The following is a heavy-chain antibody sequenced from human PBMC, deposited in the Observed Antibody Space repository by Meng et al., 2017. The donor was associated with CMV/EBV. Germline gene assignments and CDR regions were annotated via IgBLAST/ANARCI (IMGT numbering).Heavy chain of an antibody. CDR2: MNPNSGNT. D-gene: IGHD6-13*01. CDR1: GYTFTGYD. V-gene: IGHV1-8*01. CDR3: AAGGAKSSSWHY. Sequence: ASVKVSCKASGYTFTGYDINWVRQATGQGLEWMGWMNPNSGNTGYAQKFQERVTITRDMSTSTAYMELSSLRSEDTAVYYCAAGGAKSSSWHYWGQGTLVTVSS. J-gene: IGHJ4*02.